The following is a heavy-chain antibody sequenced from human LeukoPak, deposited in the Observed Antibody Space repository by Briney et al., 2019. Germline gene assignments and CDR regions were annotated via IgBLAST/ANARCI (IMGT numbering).Heavy chain of an antibody. CDR2: ISAYNGNT. J-gene: IGHJ4*02. Sequence: GASVKVSCKASGYTFTSYGISWVRQAPGQGREWMGWISAYNGNTNYAQKLQGRVTMTTDTSTSTAYMELRSLRSDDTAVYYCARVGSSSWYPLPFDYWGQGTLVTVSS. CDR3: ARVGSSSWYPLPFDY. V-gene: IGHV1-18*01. CDR1: GYTFTSYG. D-gene: IGHD6-13*01.